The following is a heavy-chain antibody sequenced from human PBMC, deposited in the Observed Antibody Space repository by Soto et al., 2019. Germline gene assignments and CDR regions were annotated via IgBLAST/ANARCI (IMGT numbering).Heavy chain of an antibody. CDR1: GCTFSSYA. V-gene: IGHV3-30-3*01. Sequence: PGVSLRVSCAAAGCTFSSYARHWVRQATGKGLEWVAVISYDGSNKYYADSVKGRFTISRDNSKNTLYLQMNSLRAEDTAVYYCADSLGYCISTSCSDAFDIWGQGTMVTVSS. J-gene: IGHJ3*02. CDR2: ISYDGSNK. CDR3: ADSLGYCISTSCSDAFDI. D-gene: IGHD2-2*01.